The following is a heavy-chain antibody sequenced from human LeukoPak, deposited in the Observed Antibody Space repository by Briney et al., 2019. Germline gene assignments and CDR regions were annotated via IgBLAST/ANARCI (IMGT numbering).Heavy chain of an antibody. CDR2: ISGSGGST. D-gene: IGHD3-10*02. J-gene: IGHJ6*04. CDR3: AGLGITMIGGV. Sequence: GGSLRLSCAASGFTFSNYGMSWVRQAPRKGLEWVSAISGSGGSTHYADSVKGRFTISRDNSKNTLYLQMSSLRAEDTAVYYCAGLGITMIGGVWGKGTTVTISS. CDR1: GFTFSNYG. V-gene: IGHV3-23*01.